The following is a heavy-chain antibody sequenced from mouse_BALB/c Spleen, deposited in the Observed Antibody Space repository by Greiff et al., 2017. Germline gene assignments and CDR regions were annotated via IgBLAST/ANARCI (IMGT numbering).Heavy chain of an antibody. J-gene: IGHJ4*01. CDR2: IWAGGST. D-gene: IGHD2-2*01. V-gene: IGHV2-9*02. CDR1: GFSLTSYD. CDR3: ARDGYPDYYAMDY. Sequence: VKLMESGPGLVAPSQSLSITCTVSGFSLTSYDISWIRQPPGKGLEWLGVIWAGGSTNYNSALMSRLSISKDNSKSQVFLKMNSLQTDDTAMYYCARDGYPDYYAMDYWGQGTSVTVSS.